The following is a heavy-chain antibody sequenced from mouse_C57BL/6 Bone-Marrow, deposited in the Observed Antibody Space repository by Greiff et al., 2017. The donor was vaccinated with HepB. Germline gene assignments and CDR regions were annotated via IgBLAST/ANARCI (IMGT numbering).Heavy chain of an antibody. J-gene: IGHJ4*01. CDR2: INYDGSST. CDR1: GFTFSDYY. Sequence: EVKLMESEGGLVQPGSSMKLSCTASGFTFSDYYMAWVRQVPEKGLEWVANINYDGSSTYYLDSLKSRFIISGDNAKNILYLQMSSLKSEDTATYYCARDLYGSSYYYYAMDYWGQGTSVTVSS. D-gene: IGHD1-1*01. CDR3: ARDLYGSSYYYYAMDY. V-gene: IGHV5-16*01.